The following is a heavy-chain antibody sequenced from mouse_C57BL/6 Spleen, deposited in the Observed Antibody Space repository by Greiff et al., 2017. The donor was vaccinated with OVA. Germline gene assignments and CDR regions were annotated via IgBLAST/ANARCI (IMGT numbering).Heavy chain of an antibody. CDR2: IYPGDGDT. CDR1: GYAFSSSW. V-gene: IGHV1-82*01. D-gene: IGHD1-1*01. CDR3: ARSYGSHYYAMDD. Sequence: QVQLQQSGPELVKPGASVKISCKASGYAFSSSWMNWVKQRPGQGLEWIGRIYPGDGDTNYNGKFKGKATLTADKSSSTAYMQLSSLTSEDSAVYFCARSYGSHYYAMDDWGQGTSVTVSS. J-gene: IGHJ4*01.